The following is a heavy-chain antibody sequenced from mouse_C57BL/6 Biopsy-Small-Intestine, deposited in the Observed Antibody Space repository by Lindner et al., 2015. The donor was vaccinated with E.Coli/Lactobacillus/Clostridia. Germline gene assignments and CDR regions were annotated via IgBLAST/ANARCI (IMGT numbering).Heavy chain of an antibody. CDR1: GYAFTNYL. V-gene: IGHV1-54*01. D-gene: IGHD2-4*01. J-gene: IGHJ3*01. Sequence: VQLQESGPELVKPGASVKISCKASGYAFTNYLIEWVKQRPGQGLEWIGVINPGSGGTNYNEKFKGKATLTADKSSSTAYMQLSSLTSEDSAVYFCARFGDDYGGFAYWGQGTLVTVSA. CDR2: INPGSGGT. CDR3: ARFGDDYGGFAY.